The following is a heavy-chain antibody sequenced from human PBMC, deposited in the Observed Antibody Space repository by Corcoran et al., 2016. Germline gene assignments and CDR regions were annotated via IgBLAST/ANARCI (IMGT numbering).Heavy chain of an antibody. J-gene: IGHJ6*02. Sequence: EVQLVESGGGLVKPGGSLRLSCAASGFTFSSYSMNWVRQAPGKGLEWVSSISSSSSYIYFADSVKGRFTISRDNAKNSLYLQMNSLRAEDTAVYYCAGGGQQWLPQTYYYYGMDVWGQGTTVTVSS. CDR1: GFTFSSYS. CDR2: ISSSSSYI. CDR3: AGGGQQWLPQTYYYYGMDV. D-gene: IGHD6-19*01. V-gene: IGHV3-21*01.